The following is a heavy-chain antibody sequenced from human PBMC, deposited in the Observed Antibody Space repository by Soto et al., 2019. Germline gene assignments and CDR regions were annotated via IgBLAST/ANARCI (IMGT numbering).Heavy chain of an antibody. CDR2: ITSSDYI. J-gene: IGHJ5*02. Sequence: GGSLRISCSASGFTFSTYTMNWVRQAPGKGLEWVSSITSSDYISYADSVKGRLTISRDNAKNSLFLQMNSLRADDTAVYYCARETEYSNGWTNWFDPWGQGTLVTVSS. V-gene: IGHV3-21*01. CDR1: GFTFSTYT. CDR3: ARETEYSNGWTNWFDP. D-gene: IGHD6-6*01.